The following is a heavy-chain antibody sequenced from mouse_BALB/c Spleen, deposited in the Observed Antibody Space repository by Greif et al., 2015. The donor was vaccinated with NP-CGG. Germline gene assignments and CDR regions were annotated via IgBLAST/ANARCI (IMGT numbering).Heavy chain of an antibody. V-gene: IGHV5-6*02. D-gene: IGHD2-3*01. CDR1: GFTFSSYG. Sequence: DVMLVESGGDLVKPGGSPKLSCAASGFTFSSYGMSWVRQTPDKRLEWVATISSGGSYTYYPDSVKGRFTISRDNAKNALYLQMSSLKSEDTAMYYCARHDGYYDDWGQGTLVTVSA. CDR2: ISSGGSYT. CDR3: ARHDGYYDD. J-gene: IGHJ3*01.